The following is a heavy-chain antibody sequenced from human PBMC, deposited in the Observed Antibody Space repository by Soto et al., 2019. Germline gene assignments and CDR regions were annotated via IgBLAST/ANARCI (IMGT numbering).Heavy chain of an antibody. J-gene: IGHJ4*02. CDR1: GFTFTSSA. Sequence: SVKVSCKASGFTFTSSAVQWVRQARGQRLEWIGWIVVGSGNTNYAQKFQERVTITRDMSTSTAYMELSSLRSEDTAVYYCAKGLDYSNYPFDYWGQGTLVTVSS. D-gene: IGHD4-4*01. CDR2: IVVGSGNT. CDR3: AKGLDYSNYPFDY. V-gene: IGHV1-58*01.